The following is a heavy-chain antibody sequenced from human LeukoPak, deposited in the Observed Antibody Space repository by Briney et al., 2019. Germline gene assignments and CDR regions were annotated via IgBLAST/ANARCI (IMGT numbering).Heavy chain of an antibody. CDR3: AKKDYSSSGWFDP. Sequence: PSETLSLTCAVYGGSFSDYYWSWIRQPPGKGLEWIGYISYSGSTNYNPSLKSRVTISVDTSKNQFSLKLSSVTAADTAVYYCAKKDYSSSGWFDPWGQGTLVTVSS. J-gene: IGHJ5*02. CDR2: ISYSGST. CDR1: GGSFSDYY. V-gene: IGHV4-59*12. D-gene: IGHD6-6*01.